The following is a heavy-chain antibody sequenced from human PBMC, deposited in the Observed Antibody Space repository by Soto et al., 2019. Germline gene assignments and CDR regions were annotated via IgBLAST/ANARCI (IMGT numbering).Heavy chain of an antibody. CDR3: TKSRRSVLMVYGFGGMDV. D-gene: IGHD2-8*01. V-gene: IGHV3-23*01. J-gene: IGHJ6*02. CDR2: TSGSGDGT. CDR1: GFSVSDYA. Sequence: GGSLRLSCAASGFSVSDYAMSWVRQAPGKGLEWVSSTSGSGDGTYYGDSVKGRFTLPRDTSQKTLYLQMNNLRGEDTAVYFCTKSRRSVLMVYGFGGMDVWGRGTTVTVSS.